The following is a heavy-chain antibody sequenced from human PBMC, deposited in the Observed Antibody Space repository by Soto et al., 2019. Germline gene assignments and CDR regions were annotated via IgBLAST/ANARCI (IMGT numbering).Heavy chain of an antibody. CDR1: GGTFSSYA. D-gene: IGHD5-12*01. Sequence: SVKVSCKASGGTFSSYAISWVRQAPGQGLEWMGGIIPIFGTANYAQKFQGRVTITADESTSTAYMELSSLRSEDTAVYYCARHTNLVATGIYYYYYYGMDVWGQGTTVTVSS. V-gene: IGHV1-69*13. CDR3: ARHTNLVATGIYYYYYYGMDV. J-gene: IGHJ6*02. CDR2: IIPIFGTA.